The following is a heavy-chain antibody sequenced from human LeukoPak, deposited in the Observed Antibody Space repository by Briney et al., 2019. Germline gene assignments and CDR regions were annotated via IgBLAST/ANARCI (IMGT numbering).Heavy chain of an antibody. CDR1: GGSFSGYY. V-gene: IGHV4-34*01. CDR2: INHSGST. Sequence: PSETLSLTCAVYGGSFSGYYWSWIRQPPGKGLEWIGEINHSGSTNYNPSLKSRVTISVDTSKNQFSLKLSSVTAADTAVHYCARTVAGTDYWGQGTLVTVSS. CDR3: ARTVAGTDY. D-gene: IGHD6-19*01. J-gene: IGHJ4*02.